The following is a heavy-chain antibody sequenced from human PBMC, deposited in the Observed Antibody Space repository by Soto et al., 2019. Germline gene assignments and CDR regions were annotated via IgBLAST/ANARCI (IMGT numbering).Heavy chain of an antibody. CDR3: ARHFPLPTDLQFYYYYYYGVDV. J-gene: IGHJ6*02. CDR2: IDPSDSYS. D-gene: IGHD3-3*02. V-gene: IGHV5-10-1*01. Sequence: GESLKISCKASGYNFTTFWISWMRQAPGKGLEWMGRIDPSDSYSNYSPSFQGHITISADKSINTAYLHFSNLKASDTAVYYCARHFPLPTDLQFYYYYYYGVDVWGHGTAVTVSS. CDR1: GYNFTTFW.